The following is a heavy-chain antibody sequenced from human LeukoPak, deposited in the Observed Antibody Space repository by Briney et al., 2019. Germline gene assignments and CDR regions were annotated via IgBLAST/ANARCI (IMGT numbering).Heavy chain of an antibody. J-gene: IGHJ6*03. CDR3: ARQADSSSWYVYYYYYMDV. D-gene: IGHD6-13*01. CDR1: GGSFSGYY. Sequence: SETLSLTCAVYGGSFSGYYWSWIRQPPGKGLEWIGEINHSGSTNYNPSLKSRVTISVDTSKNQFSLKLSSVTAADTAVYYCARQADSSSWYVYYYYYMDVWGKGTTVTVSS. CDR2: INHSGST. V-gene: IGHV4-34*01.